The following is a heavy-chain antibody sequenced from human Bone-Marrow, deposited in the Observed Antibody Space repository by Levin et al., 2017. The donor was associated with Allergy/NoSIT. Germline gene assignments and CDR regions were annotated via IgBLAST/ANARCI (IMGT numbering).Heavy chain of an antibody. Sequence: EASVKVSCKTSGYSFTNYGISWVRQAPGQGLEWMGWISGYNGHTNYAQKFQGRVTMTTDTSTSTAYMELRSLRSDDTAVYYCARERDYGVYFDYWGQGTLVTVSS. D-gene: IGHD3-16*01. V-gene: IGHV1-18*04. CDR2: ISGYNGHT. J-gene: IGHJ4*02. CDR1: GYSFTNYG. CDR3: ARERDYGVYFDY.